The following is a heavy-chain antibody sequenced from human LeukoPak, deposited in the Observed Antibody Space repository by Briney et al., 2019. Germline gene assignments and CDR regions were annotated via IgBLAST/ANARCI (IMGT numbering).Heavy chain of an antibody. Sequence: GGSLRLSCAASGFTFSSYSMNWVRQAPGKGLEWVSSISSSSSYIYYADSVKGRFTISRDNAKNSLYLQMNSLRAEDTAVYYCARDNGTGTLLYYYYYYGMDVWGQGTTVTVSS. J-gene: IGHJ6*02. V-gene: IGHV3-21*01. CDR2: ISSSSSYI. CDR3: ARDNGTGTLLYYYYYYGMDV. D-gene: IGHD1-7*01. CDR1: GFTFSSYS.